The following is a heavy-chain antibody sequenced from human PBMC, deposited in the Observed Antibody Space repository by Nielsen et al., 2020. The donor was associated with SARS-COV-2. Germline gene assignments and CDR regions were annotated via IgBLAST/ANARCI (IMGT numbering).Heavy chain of an antibody. J-gene: IGHJ6*02. V-gene: IGHV1-69*13. CDR2: IIPIFGTA. CDR3: ATSMVRGVIVPYYYYYGMDV. Sequence: SVKVSCKASGGTFSSYAISWVRQAPGQGLEWMGGIIPIFGTANYAQKFQGRVTITADESTSTAYMELSSLRSEDTVVYYCATSMVRGVIVPYYYYYGMDVWGQGTTVTVSS. D-gene: IGHD3-10*01. CDR1: GGTFSSYA.